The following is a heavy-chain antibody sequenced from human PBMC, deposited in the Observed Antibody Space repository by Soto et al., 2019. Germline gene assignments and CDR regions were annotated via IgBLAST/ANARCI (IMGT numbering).Heavy chain of an antibody. D-gene: IGHD3-3*01. Sequence: SETLSLTCTVSGGSISSSSYYWGWIRQPPGKGLEWIGSIYYSGSTYYNPSLKSRVTISVDTSKNQFSLKLSSVTAADTAVYYCARQHLDFWSGYYLNWFDPWGQGTLVTVPQ. J-gene: IGHJ5*02. CDR1: GGSISSSSYY. V-gene: IGHV4-39*01. CDR2: IYYSGST. CDR3: ARQHLDFWSGYYLNWFDP.